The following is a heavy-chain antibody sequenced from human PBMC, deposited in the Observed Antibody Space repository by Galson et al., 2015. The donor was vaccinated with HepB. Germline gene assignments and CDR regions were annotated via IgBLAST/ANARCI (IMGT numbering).Heavy chain of an antibody. CDR1: RFIFSDYW. CDR2: IKQDGGEI. D-gene: IGHD3-22*01. J-gene: IGHJ3*02. Sequence: SLRLSCAASRFIFSDYWMSWVRQAPGKGLEWVAMIKQDGGEIYYGDSVKGRFTISRDNAKKSLNLQMNNLRVGDTAVYYCARSRWGYYDSTAYVSAFDMWGQGTMLTVSS. CDR3: ARSRWGYYDSTAYVSAFDM. V-gene: IGHV3-7*01.